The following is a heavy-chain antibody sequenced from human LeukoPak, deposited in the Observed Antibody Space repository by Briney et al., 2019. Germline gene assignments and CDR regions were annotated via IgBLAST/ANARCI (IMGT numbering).Heavy chain of an antibody. CDR3: AKANWVPNADAVW. J-gene: IGHJ4*02. D-gene: IGHD1-1*01. Sequence: GGSLTLSCAAVGFTFSSYAMSWVRQSPARGLEWVSSIRGGGDTFYADSVKGRFTLSRDDSRNTVFLQLNNLRVEDTAIYYCAKANWVPNADAVWWGQGTVVTVSS. CDR1: GFTFSSYA. CDR2: IRGGGDT. V-gene: IGHV3-23*01.